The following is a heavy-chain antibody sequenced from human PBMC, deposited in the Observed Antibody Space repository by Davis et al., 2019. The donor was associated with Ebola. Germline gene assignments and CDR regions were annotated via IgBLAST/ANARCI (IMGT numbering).Heavy chain of an antibody. CDR1: GFTFSSYS. CDR2: ISSSSSYI. D-gene: IGHD3-3*01. J-gene: IGHJ6*02. CDR3: ARDMYYDFWSGYSYYYYGMDV. V-gene: IGHV3-21*01. Sequence: PGGSLRLSCAASGFTFSSYSMNWVRQAPGKGLEWVSSISSSSSYIYYADSVKGRFTISRDNAKNSLYLQMNSLRAEDTAVYYCARDMYYDFWSGYSYYYYGMDVWGQGTTVTVSS.